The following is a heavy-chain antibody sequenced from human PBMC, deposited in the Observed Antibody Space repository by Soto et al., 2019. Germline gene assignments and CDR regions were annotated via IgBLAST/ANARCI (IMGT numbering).Heavy chain of an antibody. CDR2: ISAHNGKT. CDR1: GYIFTSYG. J-gene: IGHJ4*02. CDR3: ARGRYGDY. Sequence: QAHLVQSGPEVKKSGASVKVSCKGSGYIFTSYGIAWVRQAPGQGLEWMGWISAHNGKTEYAQKFQGRVTVTRDTSTSTAYLELRSLRSDDTALYYCARGRYGDYWGQGALVTVSS. V-gene: IGHV1-18*01. D-gene: IGHD4-17*01.